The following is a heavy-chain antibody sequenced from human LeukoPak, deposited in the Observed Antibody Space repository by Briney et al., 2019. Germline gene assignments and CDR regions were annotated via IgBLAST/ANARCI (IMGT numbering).Heavy chain of an antibody. CDR2: LITYNGNT. D-gene: IGHD2-15*01. J-gene: IGHJ4*02. V-gene: IGHV1-18*01. CDR3: ARGGYFDY. Sequence: ASVKVSCKASGYTFTNYNINWVRQAPGQGLEWMGWLITYNGNTNYAQILQGRVTMTTDTSTTTAYMELRGLRSDDTAMYYCARGGYFDYWGQGTLVTVSS. CDR1: GYTFTNYN.